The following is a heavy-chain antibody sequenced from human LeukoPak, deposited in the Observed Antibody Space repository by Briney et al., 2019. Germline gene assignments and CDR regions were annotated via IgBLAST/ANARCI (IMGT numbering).Heavy chain of an antibody. Sequence: GGSLRLSCAASGFTFSSYSMNWVRQAPGKGLEWVSSISSSSSYIYYADSVKGRFTISRYNAKNSLYLQMNSLRAADTAVYYCASGSSKDYWGQGTLVTVSS. CDR2: ISSSSSYI. D-gene: IGHD3-10*01. V-gene: IGHV3-21*01. CDR1: GFTFSSYS. J-gene: IGHJ4*02. CDR3: ASGSSKDY.